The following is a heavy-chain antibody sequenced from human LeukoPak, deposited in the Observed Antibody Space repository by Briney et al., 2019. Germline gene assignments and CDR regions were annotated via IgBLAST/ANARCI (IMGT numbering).Heavy chain of an antibody. Sequence: GGSLRLSCAVSGFTSGFTFSTRWMHWVRQAPGKGLEWVSSISSSSSYIYYADSVKGRFTISRDNDKNSLYLQMNSLRAEDTAVYYCGNSLKWSPPWFDPWGQGTLVTVSS. V-gene: IGHV3-21*01. CDR1: GFTFSTRW. CDR3: GNSLKWSPPWFDP. CDR2: ISSSSSYI. D-gene: IGHD2-15*01. J-gene: IGHJ5*02.